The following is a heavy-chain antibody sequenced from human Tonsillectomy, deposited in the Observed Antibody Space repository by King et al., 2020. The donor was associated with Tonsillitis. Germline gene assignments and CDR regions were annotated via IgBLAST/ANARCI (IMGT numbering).Heavy chain of an antibody. V-gene: IGHV3-30*02. CDR1: GFTFSSYG. D-gene: IGHD2-8*02. CDR3: AKGTGW. Sequence: VQLVESGGGVVQPGGSLRLSCAASGFTFSSYGMHWVRQAPGKGLEWVAFIRYVGSNKYYADSVKGRFTISRDNSKNTLYLQMNSLRAEDTAVYYCAKGTGWWGQGTLVTVSS. CDR2: IRYVGSNK. J-gene: IGHJ4*02.